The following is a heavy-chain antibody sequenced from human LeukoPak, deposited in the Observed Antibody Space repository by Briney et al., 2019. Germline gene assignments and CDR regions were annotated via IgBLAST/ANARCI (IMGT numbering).Heavy chain of an antibody. D-gene: IGHD2-15*01. V-gene: IGHV5-10-1*01. Sequence: AESMMISCKGSGYSFTSYWISWVRQMPGKGLEWMGRIDPSDSYTNYSPSFQGHVTISVDKSISTAYLQWSSLKASDTAMYYCARRLQRHFDYWGQGTLVTVSS. CDR1: GYSFTSYW. CDR2: IDPSDSYT. CDR3: ARRLQRHFDY. J-gene: IGHJ4*02.